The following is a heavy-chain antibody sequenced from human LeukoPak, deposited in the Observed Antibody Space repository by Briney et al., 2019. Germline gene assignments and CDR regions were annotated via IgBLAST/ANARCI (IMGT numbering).Heavy chain of an antibody. Sequence: SETLSLTCAVYGGSFSGYCWSWIRQPPGKGLEWIGEINHSGSTNYNPSLKSRVTISVDTSKNQFSLKLSSVTAADTAVYYCARDYGVTDYWGQGTLVTVSS. CDR2: INHSGST. CDR3: ARDYGVTDY. D-gene: IGHD4-17*01. CDR1: GGSFSGYC. J-gene: IGHJ4*02. V-gene: IGHV4-34*01.